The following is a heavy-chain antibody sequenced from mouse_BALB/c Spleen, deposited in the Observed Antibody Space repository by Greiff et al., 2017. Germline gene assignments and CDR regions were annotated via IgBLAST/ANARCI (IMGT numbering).Heavy chain of an antibody. CDR2: IDPENGNT. V-gene: IGHV14-1*02. CDR3: ARTFYGNPFAY. D-gene: IGHD2-1*01. CDR1: GFNIKDYY. J-gene: IGHJ3*01. Sequence: EVKVVESGAELVRPGALVKLSCKASGFNIKDYYMHWVKQRPEQGLEWIGWIDPENGNTIYDPKFQGKASITADTSSNTAYLQLSSLTSEDTAVYYCARTFYGNPFAYWGQGTLVTVSA.